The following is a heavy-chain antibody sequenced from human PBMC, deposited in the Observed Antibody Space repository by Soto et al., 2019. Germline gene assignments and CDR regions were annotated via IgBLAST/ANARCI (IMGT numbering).Heavy chain of an antibody. CDR2: VNPYGASS. J-gene: IGHJ4*02. Sequence: QVQVVQSGAEVRGLGAPEKVSGKGSGTSSSNSSTHWVRQAPGKGLEWMGIVNPYGASSNYAQSFQGRVTLTRDTSTNTDYMDLSRLTSDDTAVYYCASVTTIWSNWGQGTLVTVSS. CDR1: GTSSSNSS. D-gene: IGHD2-21*02. V-gene: IGHV1-46*01. CDR3: ASVTTIWSN.